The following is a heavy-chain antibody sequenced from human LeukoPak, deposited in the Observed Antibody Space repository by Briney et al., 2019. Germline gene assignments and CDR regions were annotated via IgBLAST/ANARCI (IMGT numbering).Heavy chain of an antibody. CDR3: ARVGYYYGSRSYYYKWFDP. CDR1: GGSISSGDYY. J-gene: IGHJ5*02. CDR2: IYYSGST. V-gene: IGHV4-30-4*08. Sequence: PSETLSLTCTVSGGSISSGDYYWSWIRQPPGKGLEWIGYIYYSGSTYYNPSLKSRVTISVDTSKNQFSLKLSSVTAADTAVYYCARVGYYYGSRSYYYKWFDPWGQGTLVTVSS. D-gene: IGHD3-10*01.